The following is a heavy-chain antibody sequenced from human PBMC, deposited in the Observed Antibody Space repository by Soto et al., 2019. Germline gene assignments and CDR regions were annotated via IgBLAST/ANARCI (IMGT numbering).Heavy chain of an antibody. Sequence: PGGSPRLSCAASGFTFSSYEMNWVRQAPGKGLEWVSYISSSGSTIYYADSVKGRFTISRDNAKNSLYLQMNSLRAEDTAVYYCASRDGYNSYYYYGMDVWGQGTTVTVSS. CDR2: ISSSGSTI. V-gene: IGHV3-48*03. D-gene: IGHD5-12*01. J-gene: IGHJ6*02. CDR3: ASRDGYNSYYYYGMDV. CDR1: GFTFSSYE.